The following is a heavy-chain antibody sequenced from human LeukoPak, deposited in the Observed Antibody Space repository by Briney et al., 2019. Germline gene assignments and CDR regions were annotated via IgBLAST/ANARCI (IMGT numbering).Heavy chain of an antibody. CDR2: IYPGDSDT. D-gene: IGHD1-26*01. J-gene: IGHJ3*02. V-gene: IGHV5-51*01. Sequence: GESLKISCKGSGYSFTSYWIGWVRQMPGKGLEWMGIIYPGDSDTRYSPSFQGQFTISADKSISTAYLQWSSLKASDTAMYYCARQTFGATNAFDIWGQGTMVTVSS. CDR3: ARQTFGATNAFDI. CDR1: GYSFTSYW.